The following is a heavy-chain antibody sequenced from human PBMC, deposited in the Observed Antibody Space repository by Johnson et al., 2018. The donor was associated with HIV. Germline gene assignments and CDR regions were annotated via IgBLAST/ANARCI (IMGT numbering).Heavy chain of an antibody. V-gene: IGHV3-30-3*01. CDR1: GFTFSSYA. CDR2: ISYDGSNK. CDR3: ARGYGVVIALLDI. Sequence: QVTLVESGGGVVQPGRSLRLSCAASGFTFSSYAMHWVRQAPGKGLEWVTIISYDGSNKYYADSVKGRFTISRDNSKNTLYLQMNSLRAEDTAVYYCARGYGVVIALLDIWGQGTMVTVSS. D-gene: IGHD2-21*01. J-gene: IGHJ3*02.